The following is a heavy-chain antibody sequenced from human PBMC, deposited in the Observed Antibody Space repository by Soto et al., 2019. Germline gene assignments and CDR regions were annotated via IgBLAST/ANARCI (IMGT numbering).Heavy chain of an antibody. CDR2: ISYSGST. V-gene: IGHV4-39*01. J-gene: IGHJ3*02. CDR3: ARRMVAFDI. CDR1: GGSISSSSYY. Sequence: PSETLSLTCTVSGGSISSSSYYWGWIRQPPGKGLEWIGSISYSGSTYYNPSLKSRVTISVDTSKNQFSLRLSSVTAADTAVYYCARRMVAFDIWGQGTMVTVSS. D-gene: IGHD2-8*01.